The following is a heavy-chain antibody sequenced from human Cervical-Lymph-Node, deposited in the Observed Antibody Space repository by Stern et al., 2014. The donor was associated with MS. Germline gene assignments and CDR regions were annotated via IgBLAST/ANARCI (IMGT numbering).Heavy chain of an antibody. D-gene: IGHD2-21*02. CDR1: GDTFSDHS. CDR3: ARGAYCGGDCYWGWFDS. V-gene: IGHV1-69*01. J-gene: IGHJ5*01. Sequence: VQLLESGAEVKRPGSSVTVSCKSSGDTFSDHSISWVRRAPGHGLEWVGGIIPLFGAADYAQMFQGRVTITADESTTTAYMELSSLRSEDTAIYYCARGAYCGGDCYWGWFDSWGQGTLVTVSS. CDR2: IIPLFGAA.